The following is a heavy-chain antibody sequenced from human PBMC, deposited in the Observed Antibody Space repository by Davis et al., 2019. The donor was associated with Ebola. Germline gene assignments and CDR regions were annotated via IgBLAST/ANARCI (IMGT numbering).Heavy chain of an antibody. D-gene: IGHD6-19*01. CDR2: IKQDGSEK. J-gene: IGHJ3*02. CDR1: GFTFSSYC. CDR3: AKDIGEGIAVAGTSDNDAFDI. Sequence: GGSLRLSCAASGFTFSSYCMSWVRQAPGKGLEWVANIKQDGSEKYYVDSVKGRFTISRDNAKNSLYLQMNSLRAEDTALYYCAKDIGEGIAVAGTSDNDAFDIWGQGTMVTVSS. V-gene: IGHV3-7*03.